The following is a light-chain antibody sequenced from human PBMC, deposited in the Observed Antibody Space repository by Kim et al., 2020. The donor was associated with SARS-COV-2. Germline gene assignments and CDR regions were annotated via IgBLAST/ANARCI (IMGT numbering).Light chain of an antibody. V-gene: IGLV1-51*01. CDR2: DNS. J-gene: IGLJ3*02. CDR1: SSNIGNNY. CDR3: ATWDSSLSAGGV. Sequence: QSVLTQPPSVSAAPGQKVTISCSGSSSNIGNNYVSWYQQLPGTAPKLLIYDNSKRPSGIPARFSGSKSGTSATLGITGLQTGDEADYYCATWDSSLSAGGVFGGGTQLTVL.